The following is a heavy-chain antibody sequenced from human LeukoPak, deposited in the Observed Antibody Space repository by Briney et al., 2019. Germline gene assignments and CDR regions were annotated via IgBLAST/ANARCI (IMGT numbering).Heavy chain of an antibody. CDR3: AKRSQGITIFGVAKRRTEGFDP. J-gene: IGHJ5*02. Sequence: GGSLRLSSAASGFTFSSYAMSWVRQAPGKGLEWVSAISGSGGSTYYADSVKGRFTISRDNSKNTLYLQMNSLRAEDTAVYYCAKRSQGITIFGVAKRRTEGFDPWGQGTLVTVSS. D-gene: IGHD3-3*01. CDR2: ISGSGGST. CDR1: GFTFSSYA. V-gene: IGHV3-23*01.